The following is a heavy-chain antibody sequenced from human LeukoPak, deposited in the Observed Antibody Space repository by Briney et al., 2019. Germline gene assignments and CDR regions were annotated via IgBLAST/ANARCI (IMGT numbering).Heavy chain of an antibody. J-gene: IGHJ1*01. D-gene: IGHD3-22*01. Sequence: SETLSLTCTVSGGSISSYYWSWIRRPPGKGLEWIGYIYYSGSTNYNPSLKSRVTISVDTSKNQFSLKLSSVTAADTAVYYCGRVMTKYYDSSGYYLPPAEYFQHWGQGTLVTVSS. CDR1: GGSISSYY. CDR3: GRVMTKYYDSSGYYLPPAEYFQH. V-gene: IGHV4-59*01. CDR2: IYYSGST.